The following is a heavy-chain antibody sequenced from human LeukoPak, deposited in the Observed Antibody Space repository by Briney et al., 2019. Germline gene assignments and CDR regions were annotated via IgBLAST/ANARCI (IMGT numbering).Heavy chain of an antibody. V-gene: IGHV3-73*01. CDR1: GFTFSGSA. CDR2: IRSKANSYAT. CDR3: IKERDYDILTGYSQDYYGMEV. J-gene: IGHJ6*02. D-gene: IGHD3-9*01. Sequence: PGGSLRLSCAAAGFTFSGSAMHWVRQASGKGLEWVGRIRSKANSYATAYAASVKGRFTISRDDSKNTAYLQMNRLKTEDTAEYSGIKERDYDILTGYSQDYYGMEVWGQGTMVTVSS.